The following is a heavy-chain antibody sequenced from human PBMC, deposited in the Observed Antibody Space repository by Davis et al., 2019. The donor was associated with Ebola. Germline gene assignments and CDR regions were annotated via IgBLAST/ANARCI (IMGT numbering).Heavy chain of an antibody. V-gene: IGHV3-23*01. D-gene: IGHD6-19*01. Sequence: GGSLRLSCAASGFVFSSYVMSWVRRAPGKGLEWVSTLGLSADTYYADSVKGRFTISRDNSKNTLHLQMNSLRAEDTAVYYCAKDRGYSSGWMIFDYWGQGTLVTVSS. J-gene: IGHJ4*02. CDR2: LGLSADT. CDR1: GFVFSSYV. CDR3: AKDRGYSSGWMIFDY.